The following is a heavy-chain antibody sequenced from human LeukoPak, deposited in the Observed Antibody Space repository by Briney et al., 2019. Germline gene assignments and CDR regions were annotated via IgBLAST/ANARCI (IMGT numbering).Heavy chain of an antibody. CDR2: ISGSGGST. CDR3: AKDYYDSSGYSYAFAI. Sequence: GGSLRLSCAASGFTFSSYAMSWVRQAPGKGLEWVSAISGSGGSTYYADSVKGRFTISRDNSKNTLYLQMNSLRAEDTAVYYCAKDYYDSSGYSYAFAIWGQGTMVTVSS. CDR1: GFTFSSYA. V-gene: IGHV3-23*01. J-gene: IGHJ3*02. D-gene: IGHD3-22*01.